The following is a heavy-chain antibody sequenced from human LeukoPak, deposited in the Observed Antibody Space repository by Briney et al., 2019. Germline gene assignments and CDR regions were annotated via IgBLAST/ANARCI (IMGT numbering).Heavy chain of an antibody. V-gene: IGHV1-18*01. Sequence: ASVKVSCKASGYTFTSYGISWVRQAPGQGLEWMGWISAYNGNTNYAQKLQGRVTMTTDTSTSTAYMELRSLRSDDTAVYYCARDSPPYSSSSAFDYWGQGTLVTVSS. CDR2: ISAYNGNT. CDR3: ARDSPPYSSSSAFDY. D-gene: IGHD6-6*01. J-gene: IGHJ4*02. CDR1: GYTFTSYG.